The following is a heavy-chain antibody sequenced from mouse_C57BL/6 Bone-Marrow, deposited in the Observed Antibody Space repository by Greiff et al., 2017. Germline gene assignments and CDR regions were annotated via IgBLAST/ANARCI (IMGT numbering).Heavy chain of an antibody. Sequence: VQLQESGAELARPGASVKLSCKASGYTFTSYGISWVKQRTGQGLEWIGEIYPRSGNTYYNEKFKGKATLTADKSSSTAYMELRSLTSEDSAVYFCRSVWSDGDFAYWGQGTLVTVSA. CDR2: IYPRSGNT. D-gene: IGHD2-10*02. CDR1: GYTFTSYG. V-gene: IGHV1-81*01. CDR3: RSVWSDGDFAY. J-gene: IGHJ3*01.